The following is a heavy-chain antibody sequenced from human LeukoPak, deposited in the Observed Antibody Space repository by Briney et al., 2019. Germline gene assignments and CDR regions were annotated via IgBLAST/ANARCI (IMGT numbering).Heavy chain of an antibody. J-gene: IGHJ4*02. CDR2: ISASGLTA. CDR1: GFIFNNSG. Sequence: PGGSLRLSCAASGFIFNNSGMGWVRQAPGRGLEWVSAISASGLTAYYGDSVKGRFTISRDNAKNTLYLHVSSLRGEDTAIYYCTENTWGRGTRVTVSS. CDR3: TENT. V-gene: IGHV3-23*01.